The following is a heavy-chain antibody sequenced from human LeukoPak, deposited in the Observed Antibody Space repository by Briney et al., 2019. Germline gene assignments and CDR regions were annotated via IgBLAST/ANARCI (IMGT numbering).Heavy chain of an antibody. V-gene: IGHV3-7*01. CDR3: ARDRRSYDILTGYYGDYYYMDV. D-gene: IGHD3-9*01. J-gene: IGHJ6*03. CDR1: GFTFSSYW. Sequence: GGSLRLSCAASGFTFSSYWMSWVRQAPGKGLEWVANIKQDGSEKYYVDSVKGRFTISRDNAKNSLYLQMNSLRAEDTAVYYCARDRRSYDILTGYYGDYYYMDVWGKGTTVTISS. CDR2: IKQDGSEK.